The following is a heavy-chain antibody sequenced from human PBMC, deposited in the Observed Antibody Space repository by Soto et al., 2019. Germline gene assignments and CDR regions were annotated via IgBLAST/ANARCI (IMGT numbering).Heavy chain of an antibody. CDR3: ARGSSSWYADAFDI. J-gene: IGHJ3*02. D-gene: IGHD6-13*01. Sequence: SETLSLTCAVYGGSFSGYYWSWIRQPPGKGLEWIGEINHSGSTNYNPSLKSRVTISVDTSKNQFSLKLSSVTAADTAVYYCARGSSSWYADAFDIWGQGTMVTVSS. CDR1: GGSFSGYY. CDR2: INHSGST. V-gene: IGHV4-34*01.